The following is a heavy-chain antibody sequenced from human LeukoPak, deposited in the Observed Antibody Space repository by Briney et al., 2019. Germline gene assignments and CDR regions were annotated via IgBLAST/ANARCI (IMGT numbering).Heavy chain of an antibody. CDR1: GDSFSEYY. Sequence: IPSETLSLTCAVYGDSFSEYYWSWIRQPPGKGLEWIGQINHSGGTNYHPSLKTRVTISLDTSKNQVSLKLRSVTAADTAVYYCAFEGPVSGYAFDPWGQGALVAVSS. CDR3: AFEGPVSGYAFDP. D-gene: IGHD5-12*01. V-gene: IGHV4-34*01. CDR2: INHSGGT. J-gene: IGHJ5*02.